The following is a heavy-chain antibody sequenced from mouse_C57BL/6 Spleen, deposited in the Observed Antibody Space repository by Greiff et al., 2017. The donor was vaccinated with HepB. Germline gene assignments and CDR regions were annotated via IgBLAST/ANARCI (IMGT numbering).Heavy chain of an antibody. CDR2: IHPNSGST. D-gene: IGHD2-5*01. Sequence: QVQLQQPGAELVKPGASVKLSCKASGYTFTSYWMHWVKQRPGQGLEWIGMIHPNSGSTNYNEKLKSKGTLTVDKSSSTAYIQLSSLTAEDSAVYYCSRCYSNYFYAMDYWGQGTSVTVSS. CDR3: SRCYSNYFYAMDY. V-gene: IGHV1-64*01. J-gene: IGHJ4*01. CDR1: GYTFTSYW.